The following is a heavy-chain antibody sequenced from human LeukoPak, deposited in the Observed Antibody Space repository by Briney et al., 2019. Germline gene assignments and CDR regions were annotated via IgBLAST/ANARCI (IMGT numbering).Heavy chain of an antibody. J-gene: IGHJ4*02. V-gene: IGHV3-23*01. CDR3: AKATTISAAGSHFVY. D-gene: IGHD6-13*01. CDR2: ISGNGGTT. CDR1: GFTSSNYA. Sequence: PGGSLRLSCVDSGFTSSNYAMSWVRQAPGGGLEWVSTISGNGGTTYYADSVKGRLTISRDNSKNTLHLQMNSLRAEDTAVFYCAKATTISAAGSHFVYWGQGTLVTVSS.